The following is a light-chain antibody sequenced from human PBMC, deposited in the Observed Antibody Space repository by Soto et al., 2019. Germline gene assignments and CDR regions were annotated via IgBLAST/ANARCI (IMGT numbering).Light chain of an antibody. J-gene: IGKJ1*01. CDR3: QQYNSYPWT. CDR1: QSISSW. Sequence: DIQMTQSPSTLSASIGDRVTITCMASQSISSWLAWYQQKPVKAPKVLIYDASSLESGIPSTFSGSGSGTEFTLIINGLQPDDFATYYCQQYNSYPWTFGQGTKVEIK. CDR2: DAS. V-gene: IGKV1-5*01.